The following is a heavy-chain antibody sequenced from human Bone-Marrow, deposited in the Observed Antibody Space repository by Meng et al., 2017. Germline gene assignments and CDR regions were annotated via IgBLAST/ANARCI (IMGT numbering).Heavy chain of an antibody. Sequence: AALKKPWSAPNVPYKAWVGSFSNSTRSWVRQAPGHRPDYMVRNNPKHGDTRYGEKIQARGTMTGDTSISTAYMVLSGLRADDTAMYYCARDDGISAAGKLFGDYWGQGTLVTVSS. D-gene: IGHD6-25*01. J-gene: IGHJ4*02. CDR3: ARDDGISAAGKLFGDY. CDR1: VGSFSNST. CDR2: NNPKHGDT. V-gene: IGHV1-2*06.